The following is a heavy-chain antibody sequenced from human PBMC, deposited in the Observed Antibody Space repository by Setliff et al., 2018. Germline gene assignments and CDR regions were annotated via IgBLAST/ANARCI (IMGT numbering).Heavy chain of an antibody. CDR1: GGSFSGYY. CDR3: AGNNAHLEWLFAWFDP. J-gene: IGHJ5*02. D-gene: IGHD3-3*01. CDR2: IYYSGST. Sequence: SETLSLTCAVYGGSFSGYYWSWIRQLPGKGLEWIGSIYYSGSTYYNPSLKSRVTISVDTSKNQFSLKLSSVTAADTAVYYCAGNNAHLEWLFAWFDPWGQGTLVTVSS. V-gene: IGHV4-34*01.